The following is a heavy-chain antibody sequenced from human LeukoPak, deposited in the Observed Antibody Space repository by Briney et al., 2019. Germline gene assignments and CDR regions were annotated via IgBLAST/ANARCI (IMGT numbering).Heavy chain of an antibody. CDR2: INPSGGST. V-gene: IGHV1-46*01. D-gene: IGHD2-8*01. Sequence: ASVKVSCKVSGYTLTELSMHWVRQTPGQGLEWMGIINPSGGSTSYAQKFQGRVTMTRDMSTSTVYMELSSLRSEDTAVYYCAREHCTNGVCYSDIWGQGTMVTVSS. CDR3: AREHCTNGVCYSDI. CDR1: GYTLTELS. J-gene: IGHJ3*02.